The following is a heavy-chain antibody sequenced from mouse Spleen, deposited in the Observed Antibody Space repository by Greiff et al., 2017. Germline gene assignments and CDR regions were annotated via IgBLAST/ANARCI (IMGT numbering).Heavy chain of an antibody. Sequence: EVKLMESGGGLVKPGGSLKLSCAASGFTFSSYTMSWVRQTPEKRLEWVATISSGGSYTYYPDSVKGRFTISRDNAKNTLYLQMSSLKSEDTAMYYCTREGELGWFAYWGQGTLVTVSA. J-gene: IGHJ3*01. CDR1: GFTFSSYT. D-gene: IGHD4-1*01. CDR3: TREGELGWFAY. CDR2: ISSGGSYT. V-gene: IGHV5-6-4*01.